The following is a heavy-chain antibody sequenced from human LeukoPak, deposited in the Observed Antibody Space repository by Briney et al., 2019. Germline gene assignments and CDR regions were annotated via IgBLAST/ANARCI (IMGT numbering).Heavy chain of an antibody. Sequence: ASVKVSCKASGYTFTGYYMHWVRQAPGQGLEWMGWINPNSGGTNYAQKFQGRVTMTRDTSISTAYMELSRLRSDDTAVYYCARDLGSYDSSGYYYLFDYWGQGTLVTVSS. CDR1: GYTFTGYY. V-gene: IGHV1-2*02. CDR2: INPNSGGT. J-gene: IGHJ4*02. D-gene: IGHD3-22*01. CDR3: ARDLGSYDSSGYYYLFDY.